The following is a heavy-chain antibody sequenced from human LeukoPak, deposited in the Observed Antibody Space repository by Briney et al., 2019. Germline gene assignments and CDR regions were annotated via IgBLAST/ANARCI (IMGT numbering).Heavy chain of an antibody. CDR1: GGSISSYY. CDR2: VYYSGST. V-gene: IGHV4-59*01. CDR3: AMGYSSSSNWFDP. D-gene: IGHD6-13*01. Sequence: PSETLSLTCSVSGGSISSYYWSWIRQPPGKRLEWIGYVYYSGSTNYNPSLKSRVTISVDTSKNQFSLKLTSMTAADTAVYYCAMGYSSSSNWFDPWGQGTLVTVSS. J-gene: IGHJ5*02.